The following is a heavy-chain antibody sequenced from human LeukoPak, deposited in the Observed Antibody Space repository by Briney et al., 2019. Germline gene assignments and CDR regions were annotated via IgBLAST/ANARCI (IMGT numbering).Heavy chain of an antibody. CDR1: GFNFDDYA. CDR2: ISWNSGTI. Sequence: GGSLRLSCAASGFNFDDYAMHWVRQAPGKGLEWVSGISWNSGTIGYADSVKGRFTISADNAKNSLYLQMNSLRAEDMALYYCAKGGQKLLTHFDYWGQGTLVTVSS. J-gene: IGHJ4*02. V-gene: IGHV3-9*03. D-gene: IGHD2-15*01. CDR3: AKGGQKLLTHFDY.